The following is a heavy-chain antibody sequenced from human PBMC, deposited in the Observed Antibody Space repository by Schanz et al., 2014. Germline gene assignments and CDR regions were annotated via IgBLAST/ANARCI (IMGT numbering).Heavy chain of an antibody. CDR1: GFSFSGYG. J-gene: IGHJ4*02. V-gene: IGHV3-30*02. CDR3: ARVVAAAPQGCNY. CDR2: IRFDASAK. D-gene: IGHD2-15*01. Sequence: QVQLVESGGGVAQPGGSLRLSCAASGFSFSGYGMHWVRQAPGKGLEWVAYIRFDASAKYYGDSVKGRFTISRDNSKNTVYLLMNSLRVEDTAVYYCARVVAAAPQGCNYWGRGTLVTVSS.